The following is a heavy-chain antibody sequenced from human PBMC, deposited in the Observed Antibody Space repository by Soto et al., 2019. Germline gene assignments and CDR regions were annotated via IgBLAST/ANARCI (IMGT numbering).Heavy chain of an antibody. CDR1: GYTFTNFG. CDR3: XXGGTPIDY. D-gene: IGHD3-16*01. J-gene: IGHJ4*02. V-gene: IGHV1-18*01. Sequence: QVQLVQSGAEVKKPGASVKVSCKASGYTFTNFGISWVRQAPGQGLEWMGWISAYNGNTNYAQKFKGRVTMTTDTXXXXXXXXXXXXXXXXTAVXXXXXGGTPIDYWGQGTLVTVSS. CDR2: ISAYNGNT.